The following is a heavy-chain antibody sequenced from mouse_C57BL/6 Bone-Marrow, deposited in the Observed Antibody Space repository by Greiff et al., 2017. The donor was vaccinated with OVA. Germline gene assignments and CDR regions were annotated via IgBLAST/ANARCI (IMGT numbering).Heavy chain of an antibody. CDR2: INPYNGGT. J-gene: IGHJ3*01. D-gene: IGHD1-1*01. CDR3: AREGSSLAWFAY. V-gene: IGHV1-19*01. Sequence: VQLQQSGPVLVKPGASVKMSCKASGYTFTDYYMNWVKQSHGKSLEWIGVINPYNGGTSYNQKFKGKATLTVDKSSSTAYMELNSLTSEDSAVYYCAREGSSLAWFAYWGQGTLVTVSA. CDR1: GYTFTDYY.